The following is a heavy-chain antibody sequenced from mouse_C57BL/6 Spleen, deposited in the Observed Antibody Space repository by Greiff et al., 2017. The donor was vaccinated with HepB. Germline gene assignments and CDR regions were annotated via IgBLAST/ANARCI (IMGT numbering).Heavy chain of an antibody. D-gene: IGHD2-4*01. CDR2: IDPSDSET. V-gene: IGHV1-52*01. CDR1: GYTFTSYW. J-gene: IGHJ2*01. Sequence: QVQLKQPGAELVRPGSSVKLSCKASGYTFTSYWMHWVKQRPIQGLEWIGNIDPSDSETHYNQKFKDKATLTVDKSSSTAYMQLSSLTSEDSAVYYCARMRGLRGQDYWGQGTTLTVSS. CDR3: ARMRGLRGQDY.